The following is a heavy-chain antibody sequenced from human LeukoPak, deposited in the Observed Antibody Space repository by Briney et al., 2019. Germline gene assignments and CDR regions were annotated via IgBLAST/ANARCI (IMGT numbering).Heavy chain of an antibody. CDR1: GFNFHDHA. Sequence: GGSLRLSCAASGFNFHDHAMSWFRQAPGKGPEWVSTIHWNVDTTTYADSVKGRFTISRDNAESSLYLQMSSLRAEDTAFYYCARDRVAMAGKAYFDYWGQGTLVTVSS. V-gene: IGHV3-20*04. D-gene: IGHD6-19*01. CDR3: ARDRVAMAGKAYFDY. J-gene: IGHJ4*02. CDR2: IHWNVDTT.